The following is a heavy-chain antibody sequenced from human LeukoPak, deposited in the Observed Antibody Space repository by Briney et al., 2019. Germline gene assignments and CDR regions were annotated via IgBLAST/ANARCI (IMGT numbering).Heavy chain of an antibody. J-gene: IGHJ4*02. D-gene: IGHD1-20*01. Sequence: PGGSLRLSCAASGFTFSSYSMSWVRQAPGKGLEWVSAISSSGGSTDYTDSVKGQFTISRDNSKNTLYLQMNSLRAEDTAVYYCAKKMSITAASQVDYWGQGTLVTVSS. CDR2: ISSSGGST. CDR3: AKKMSITAASQVDY. V-gene: IGHV3-23*01. CDR1: GFTFSSYS.